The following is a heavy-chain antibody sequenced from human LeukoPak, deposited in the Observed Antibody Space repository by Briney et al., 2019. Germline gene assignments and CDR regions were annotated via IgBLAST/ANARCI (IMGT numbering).Heavy chain of an antibody. Sequence: SETLSLTCTVSGGSISSYYWSWIRQPPGKGLEWIGYIYYSGSTNYNPSLKSRVTISVDTSKNRFSLKLSSVTAADTAVYYCARARYYGGIDYWGQGTLVTVSS. CDR3: ARARYYGGIDY. D-gene: IGHD4-23*01. CDR1: GGSISSYY. V-gene: IGHV4-59*01. J-gene: IGHJ4*02. CDR2: IYYSGST.